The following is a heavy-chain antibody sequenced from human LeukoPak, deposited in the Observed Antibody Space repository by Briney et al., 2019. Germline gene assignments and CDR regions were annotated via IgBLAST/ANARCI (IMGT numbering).Heavy chain of an antibody. V-gene: IGHV4-30-2*01. Sequence: SETLSLTCAVSGGSISSGGYSWSWIRQPPGKGLEWIGYIHHSGSTYYNPSLKSRVTISVDRSKNQFSLKLSSVTAADTAVYYCARAHPVVVAATRLYYFDYWGQGTLVTVSS. CDR3: ARAHPVVVAATRLYYFDY. J-gene: IGHJ4*02. CDR2: IHHSGST. CDR1: GGSISSGGYS. D-gene: IGHD2-15*01.